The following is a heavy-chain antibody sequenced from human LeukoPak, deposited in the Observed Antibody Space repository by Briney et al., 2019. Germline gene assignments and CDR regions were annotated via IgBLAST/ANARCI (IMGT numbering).Heavy chain of an antibody. J-gene: IGHJ6*03. CDR1: GYDFTSYW. CDR2: IYPADSDT. D-gene: IGHD3-16*01. Sequence: GESPKISCKGAGYDFTSYWLGWVRQMPGKGLEWMVSIYPADSDTRYSPSFQGQVTFSADTSISTASLQWSSLTASDTAIYYCARGGPGDYFYYYMDVWGKGTTVTVSS. V-gene: IGHV5-51*01. CDR3: ARGGPGDYFYYYMDV.